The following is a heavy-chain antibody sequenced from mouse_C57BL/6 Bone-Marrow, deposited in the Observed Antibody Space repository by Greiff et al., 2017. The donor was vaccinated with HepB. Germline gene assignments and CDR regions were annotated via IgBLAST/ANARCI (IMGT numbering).Heavy chain of an antibody. D-gene: IGHD4-1*01. V-gene: IGHV1-5*01. CDR1: GYTFTSYW. CDR3: TREDWGYYYAMDY. J-gene: IGHJ4*01. Sequence: EVQLQQSGTVLARPGASVKMSCKPSGYTFTSYWMHWVKQRPGQGLEWIGAIYPGNSDTSYNQKFKGKAKLTAVTSASPAYMELSSLTNEDSAVYYWTREDWGYYYAMDYWGQGTSVTVSS. CDR2: IYPGNSDT.